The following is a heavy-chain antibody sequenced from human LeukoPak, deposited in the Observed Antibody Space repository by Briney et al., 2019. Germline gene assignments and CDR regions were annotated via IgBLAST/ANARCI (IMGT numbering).Heavy chain of an antibody. V-gene: IGHV4-39*01. Sequence: SETLSLTCTVSGGSISSSSYYWGWIRQPPGKGLEWIGSIHYSGSTYYNPSLKSRVTISVDTSKNQFSLKLSSVTAADTAVYYCASMDTAMAKVGADMDVWGQGTTVTVSS. J-gene: IGHJ6*02. CDR1: GGSISSSSYY. CDR2: IHYSGST. D-gene: IGHD5-18*01. CDR3: ASMDTAMAKVGADMDV.